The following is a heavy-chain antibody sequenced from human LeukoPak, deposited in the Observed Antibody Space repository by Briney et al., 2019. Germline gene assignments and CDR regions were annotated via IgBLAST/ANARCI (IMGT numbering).Heavy chain of an antibody. J-gene: IGHJ5*02. D-gene: IGHD4-17*01. CDR3: ASGYGDYWFDP. CDR1: GGSISRDF. Sequence: KSSETLSLTCTVSGGSISRDFWSWIRQPPGKGLEWIGYIYYTGSTNYNPSLKSRVTMSIDTSKNQFSLRLSSVTAADTAVYYCASGYGDYWFDPWGQGTLVTVSS. CDR2: IYYTGST. V-gene: IGHV4-59*01.